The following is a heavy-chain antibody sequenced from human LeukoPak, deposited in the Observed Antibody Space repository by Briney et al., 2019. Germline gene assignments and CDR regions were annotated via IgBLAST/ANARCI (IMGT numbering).Heavy chain of an antibody. CDR2: ISSSSSTI. D-gene: IGHD3-22*01. CDR1: GFTFSSYS. V-gene: IGHV3-48*02. J-gene: IGHJ4*02. Sequence: GGSLRLSCAASGFTFSSYSMNWVRQAPGKGLEWVSYISSSSSTIYYADSVKGRFTISRDSAKNSLYLQMNSLRDEDTAVYYCARSFGYYYDSSGQFDYWGQGTLVTVSS. CDR3: ARSFGYYYDSSGQFDY.